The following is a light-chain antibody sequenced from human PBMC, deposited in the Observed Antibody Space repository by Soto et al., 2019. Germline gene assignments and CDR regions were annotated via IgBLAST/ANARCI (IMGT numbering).Light chain of an antibody. CDR2: WAS. J-gene: IGKJ2*01. CDR3: QQYYRSPQT. Sequence: DIVMTQSPDSLAVSLGERATINCKSSQSVLYNSNNKNYLAWYQQKPGQPPKLLIYWASTRESGVPDRFSGSWSGTDFTLTIRSLQTEDVAVYYCQQYYRSPQTFGQGTKLEIK. CDR1: QSVLYNSNNKNY. V-gene: IGKV4-1*01.